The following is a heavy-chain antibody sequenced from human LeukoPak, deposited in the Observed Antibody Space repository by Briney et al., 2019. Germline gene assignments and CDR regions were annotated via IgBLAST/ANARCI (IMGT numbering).Heavy chain of an antibody. D-gene: IGHD5-24*01. J-gene: IGHJ4*02. CDR1: GFTFSSYW. V-gene: IGHV3-74*01. CDR3: ARRIQGMAPYYFDY. Sequence: GGSLRLSCTASGFTFSSYWMHWVRQAPGKGLVWVSRINSGGGSTSYADSVKGRFTVSRDNAKNTLYLQMNSLRAEDTAVYYCARRIQGMAPYYFDYWGQGTLVTVSS. CDR2: INSGGGST.